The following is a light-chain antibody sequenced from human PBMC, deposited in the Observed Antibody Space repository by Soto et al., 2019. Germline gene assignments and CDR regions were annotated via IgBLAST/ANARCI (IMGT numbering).Light chain of an antibody. CDR3: HQRSNWPLT. CDR1: QSVTKY. J-gene: IGKJ4*01. CDR2: DVS. V-gene: IGKV3-11*01. Sequence: EVVLTQSPATLSLSPGERATLSCRASQSVTKYLAWYQQKPGQALRLLIYDVSKRATGIPARFSGSGSETDFTLTISSLEPGDFAVYYCHQRSNWPLTFGGGTK.